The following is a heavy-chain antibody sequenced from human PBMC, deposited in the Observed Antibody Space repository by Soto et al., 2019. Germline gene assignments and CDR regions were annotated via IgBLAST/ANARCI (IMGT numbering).Heavy chain of an antibody. CDR1: GFTFSSYG. D-gene: IGHD1-26*01. J-gene: IGHJ3*02. V-gene: IGHV3-30*18. Sequence: QVQLVESGGGVVQPGRSLRLSCAASGFTFSSYGMHWVRQAPPKGLVWVAVMSFDGSYRNYADSVKGRFTISRDNSKNTLDLPMNRLRAEDTAVYYCAKGVGNAFDIWGQGTMVTVSS. CDR2: MSFDGSYR. CDR3: AKGVGNAFDI.